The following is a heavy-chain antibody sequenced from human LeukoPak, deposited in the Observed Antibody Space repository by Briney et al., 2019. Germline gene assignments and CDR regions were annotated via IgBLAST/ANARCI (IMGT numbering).Heavy chain of an antibody. Sequence: GGSLRLSCAASGIIVSSNYMSWVRQAPGKGLEWVSIMYSGGSTYYSDSVKGRFTISRDIPKNTLNLQMNSLRVEDTAVYYCARLGYYNALTDILDDYWGQGTLVTVSS. D-gene: IGHD3-22*01. CDR2: MYSGGST. CDR3: ARLGYYNALTDILDDY. J-gene: IGHJ4*02. V-gene: IGHV3-53*01. CDR1: GIIVSSNY.